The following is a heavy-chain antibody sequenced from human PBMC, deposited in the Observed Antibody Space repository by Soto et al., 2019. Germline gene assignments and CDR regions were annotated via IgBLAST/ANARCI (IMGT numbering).Heavy chain of an antibody. D-gene: IGHD2-15*01. Sequence: GASVKVSCKGSGYGFTTYGITWVRQAPGQGLEWMAWISAHNGNTNYAQKLQGRVTVTRDTSASTAYMDLSSLRSEDTAVYYCARGPGGPDGPGDYWGQGTLVTVSS. CDR1: GYGFTTYG. J-gene: IGHJ4*02. CDR3: ARGPGGPDGPGDY. CDR2: ISAHNGNT. V-gene: IGHV1-18*01.